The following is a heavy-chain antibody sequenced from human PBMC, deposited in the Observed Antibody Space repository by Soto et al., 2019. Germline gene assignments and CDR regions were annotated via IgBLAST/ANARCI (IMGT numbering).Heavy chain of an antibody. Sequence: QVHLVQSGAEVKEPGASVKVSCKASGFTFTSYEIHWVRQATGQGLQWMGWMNPDSGNTGYAQKFQGRVTMTRDTSINTAYMELSSLTSEDTAVYDCARDLGYCSGGRCRNWFDPWGQGTPVTVSS. J-gene: IGHJ5*02. D-gene: IGHD2-15*01. V-gene: IGHV1-8*01. CDR3: ARDLGYCSGGRCRNWFDP. CDR1: GFTFTSYE. CDR2: MNPDSGNT.